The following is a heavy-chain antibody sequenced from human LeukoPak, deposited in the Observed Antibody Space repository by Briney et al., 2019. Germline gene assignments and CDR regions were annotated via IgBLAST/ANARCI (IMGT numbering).Heavy chain of an antibody. CDR2: IYYSGST. Sequence: SETLSLTCTVSGGSISSYYWSWIRQPPGKGLEWIGYIYYSGSTNYNPSLKSRVTISVDTSKNQFSLKLSSVTAADTAVYHCAVGAYSSGWYYFGAFDIWGQGTMVTVSS. CDR3: AVGAYSSGWYYFGAFDI. CDR1: GGSISSYY. D-gene: IGHD6-19*01. V-gene: IGHV4-59*01. J-gene: IGHJ3*02.